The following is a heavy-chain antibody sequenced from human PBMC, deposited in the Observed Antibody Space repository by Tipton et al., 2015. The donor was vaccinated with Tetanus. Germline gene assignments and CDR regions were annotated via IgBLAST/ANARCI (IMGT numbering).Heavy chain of an antibody. CDR1: RASMNSYY. J-gene: IGHJ4*02. Sequence: TLSLTCTVSRASMNSYYWGWIRQPPGKGLEWIGHAYYSGTTNYNPSLKGRVSISVDTSHDQFSLRLTSVTAADTAIYYCARFSYDSGGFYSYFDYWGRGTLVTVSS. D-gene: IGHD3-22*01. V-gene: IGHV4-59*01. CDR3: ARFSYDSGGFYSYFDY. CDR2: AYYSGTT.